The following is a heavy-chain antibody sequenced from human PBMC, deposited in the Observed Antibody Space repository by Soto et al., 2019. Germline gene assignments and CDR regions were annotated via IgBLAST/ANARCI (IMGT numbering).Heavy chain of an antibody. J-gene: IGHJ4*02. Sequence: QVQLVQSGAEVKKPGASVKVSCKASGYTFTSYGISWVRQAPGQGLEWMGWISAYNGNTNYAQKLQGRVTMTTDTAXXTAYMELRSLRSDDTAVYYCARGYCSGGSCYLFDYWGQGTLVTVSS. V-gene: IGHV1-18*01. D-gene: IGHD2-15*01. CDR2: ISAYNGNT. CDR3: ARGYCSGGSCYLFDY. CDR1: GYTFTSYG.